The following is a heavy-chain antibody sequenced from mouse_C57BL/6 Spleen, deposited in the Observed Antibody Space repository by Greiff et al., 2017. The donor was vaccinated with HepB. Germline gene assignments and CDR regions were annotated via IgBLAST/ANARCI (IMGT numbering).Heavy chain of an antibody. J-gene: IGHJ3*01. Sequence: EVQGVESGGGLVKPGGSLKLSCAASGFTFSDYGMHWVRQAPEKGLEWVAYISSGSSTIYYADTVKGRFTISRDNAKNTLFLQMTSLRSEDTAMYYCARETYYGSSYDWFAYWGQGTLVTVSA. CDR3: ARETYYGSSYDWFAY. D-gene: IGHD1-1*01. CDR2: ISSGSSTI. CDR1: GFTFSDYG. V-gene: IGHV5-17*01.